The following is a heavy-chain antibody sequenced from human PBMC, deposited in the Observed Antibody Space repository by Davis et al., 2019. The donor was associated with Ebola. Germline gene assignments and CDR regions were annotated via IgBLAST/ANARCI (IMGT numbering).Heavy chain of an antibody. J-gene: IGHJ4*02. D-gene: IGHD3-3*01. CDR2: ITSSSRYI. CDR3: ARAGRITIFGVANFDY. Sequence: GALRLSCAASGFTFSSFSIHWVRQAPGKGLEWVSSITSSSRYIYYADSVKGRFTISRDNAKNSLYLQMNSLRAEDTAVYYCARAGRITIFGVANFDYWGQGALVTVSS. V-gene: IGHV3-21*01. CDR1: GFTFSSFS.